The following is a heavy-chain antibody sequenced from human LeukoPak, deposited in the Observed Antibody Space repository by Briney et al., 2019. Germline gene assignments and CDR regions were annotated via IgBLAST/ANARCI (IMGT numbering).Heavy chain of an antibody. J-gene: IGHJ4*02. CDR1: GFTFSNYA. V-gene: IGHV3-30*02. D-gene: IGHD7-27*01. CDR3: ARENWDFDL. Sequence: PGGSLRLSCAASGFTFSNYAIHWVRQAPGKGLEWVASIRFNGNFYADYVKGRFTISRDNSKSTVSLQMDTLRTEDTALYYCARENWDFDLWGQGTLVTVSS. CDR2: IRFNGN.